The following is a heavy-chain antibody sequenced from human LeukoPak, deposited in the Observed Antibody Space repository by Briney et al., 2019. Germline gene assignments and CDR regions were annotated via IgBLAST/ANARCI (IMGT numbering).Heavy chain of an antibody. J-gene: IGHJ4*02. Sequence: SQTLSLTCTVSGGSISSGDYYWSWIRQPPGKGLEWIRYIFYSGSTYYNPSLKSRVTISVDTSKNQFSLKLSSVTAADTAVYYCASLRTYYYGSGANGYYFDYWGQGTLVTVSS. V-gene: IGHV4-30-4*08. CDR3: ASLRTYYYGSGANGYYFDY. CDR2: IFYSGST. D-gene: IGHD3-10*01. CDR1: GGSISSGDYY.